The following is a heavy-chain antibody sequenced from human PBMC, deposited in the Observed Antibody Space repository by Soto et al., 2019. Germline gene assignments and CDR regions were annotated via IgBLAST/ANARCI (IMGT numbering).Heavy chain of an antibody. CDR2: IYYSGST. CDR3: ARRRNNDYSNYRQNLAFDP. J-gene: IGHJ5*02. CDR1: GGSISSSSYY. Sequence: QLQLQESGPGLVKPSETLSLTCTVSGGSISSSSYYWGWIRQPPGKGLEWIGSIYYSGSTYYNPSLKSRVTISVDTSKNQFSLKLSSVTAADTAVYYCARRRNNDYSNYRQNLAFDPWGQGTLVTVSS. V-gene: IGHV4-39*01. D-gene: IGHD4-4*01.